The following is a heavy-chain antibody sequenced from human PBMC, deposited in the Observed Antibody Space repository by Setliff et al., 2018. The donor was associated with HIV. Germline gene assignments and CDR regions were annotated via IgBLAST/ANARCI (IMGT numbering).Heavy chain of an antibody. V-gene: IGHV1-69*05. J-gene: IGHJ4*02. CDR3: ASASGYCRSGVCYIGVHKTPDKYYCDS. Sequence: ASVKVSCKASGDTFSNSAIYWVRQAPGQGLEWMGGIIPLYGTSKYAQKFQGRVAITTDELMTTAYMELTSLRSEDTAVYFCASASGYCRSGVCYIGVHKTPDKYYCDSWGQGTLVTVSS. D-gene: IGHD2-8*01. CDR2: IIPLYGTS. CDR1: GDTFSNSA.